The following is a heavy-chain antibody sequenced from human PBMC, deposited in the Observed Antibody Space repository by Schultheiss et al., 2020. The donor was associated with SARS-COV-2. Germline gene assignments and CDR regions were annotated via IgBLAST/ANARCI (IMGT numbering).Heavy chain of an antibody. Sequence: GGSLRLSCAASGFTFSNYGMHWVRQGPGKRLEWVSSISSSSSTIYYADSVKGRFTISRDNAKNTLYLQMNSLRAEDTAVYYCARDSLDYYDSTEAFDIWGQGTMVTVSS. D-gene: IGHD3-22*01. CDR2: ISSSSSTI. V-gene: IGHV3-21*01. J-gene: IGHJ3*02. CDR1: GFTFSNYG. CDR3: ARDSLDYYDSTEAFDI.